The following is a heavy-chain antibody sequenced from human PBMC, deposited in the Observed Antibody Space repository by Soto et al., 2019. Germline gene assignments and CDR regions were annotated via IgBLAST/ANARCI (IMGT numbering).Heavy chain of an antibody. Sequence: QVQLMQSGAEVKKPGASVKVSCKASGDTFTDYYIHWVRQAPGQGLEWMGTVNPSGGHTTYAQHFLGRVTXTXXXSXSTLYMALTSLTSDDTAVYYCARGGHVVVVTAALDYWGQGTLVTVSS. D-gene: IGHD2-21*02. CDR3: ARGGHVVVVTAALDY. CDR2: VNPSGGHT. V-gene: IGHV1-46*01. CDR1: GDTFTDYY. J-gene: IGHJ4*02.